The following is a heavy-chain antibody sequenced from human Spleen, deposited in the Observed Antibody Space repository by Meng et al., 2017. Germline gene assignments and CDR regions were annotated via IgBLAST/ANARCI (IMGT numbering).Heavy chain of an antibody. J-gene: IGHJ3*02. CDR2: IYPGDSDT. CDR3: ARLTMVRGVIITWGAFDI. Sequence: GESLKISCKGSGYSFTSYWIGWVRQMPGKGLEWMGIIYPGDSDTRYSPSFQGQVTISADKSISTAYLQWSSLKASDTAMYYCARLTMVRGVIITWGAFDIWAKGTMVTVSS. D-gene: IGHD3-10*01. V-gene: IGHV5-51*01. CDR1: GYSFTSYW.